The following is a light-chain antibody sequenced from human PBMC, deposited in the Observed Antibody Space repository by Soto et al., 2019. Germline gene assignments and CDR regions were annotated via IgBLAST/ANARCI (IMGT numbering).Light chain of an antibody. Sequence: QSVLTQPPSVSGAPGQSVTISCIGSGSNIGAGYDVHWYQQLPGVAPKLLIFDTANRPSGVPGRFSGSESGASASLAITGLLPEDEADFFCQSFDTNLNAVVFGGGTKLTVL. V-gene: IGLV1-40*01. CDR2: DTA. CDR3: QSFDTNLNAVV. J-gene: IGLJ2*01. CDR1: GSNIGAGYD.